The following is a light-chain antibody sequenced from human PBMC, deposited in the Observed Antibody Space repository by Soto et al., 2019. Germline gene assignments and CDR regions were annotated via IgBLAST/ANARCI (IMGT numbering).Light chain of an antibody. J-gene: IGLJ1*01. CDR3: SSYTTSSTIV. CDR1: SSDVGGFNF. CDR2: DVS. V-gene: IGLV2-14*01. Sequence: QSVLTQPASVSGSPGQSITISCTGTSSDVGGFNFVSWYQQPPGKAPELMIYDVSHRPSGVSNRCSGSKSGNTASLTISGLQAEDEGDYYCSSYTTSSTIVFGTGTKLTVL.